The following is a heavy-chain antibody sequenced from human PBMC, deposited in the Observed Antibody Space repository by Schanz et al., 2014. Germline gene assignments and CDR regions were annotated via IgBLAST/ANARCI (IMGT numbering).Heavy chain of an antibody. CDR1: GFSFTTYA. CDR3: VSQTGSPNY. Sequence: VQLVESGGGLVQPGGSLRLSCASSGFSFTTYAMSWVRQAPGKGLEWVSYVSSSSSYTHYADSVKGRFTISRDNAKNSLYLQMNSLRVEDTAVYFCVSQTGSPNYWGQGTLVTVSS. D-gene: IGHD6-13*01. J-gene: IGHJ4*02. V-gene: IGHV3-48*04. CDR2: VSSSSSYT.